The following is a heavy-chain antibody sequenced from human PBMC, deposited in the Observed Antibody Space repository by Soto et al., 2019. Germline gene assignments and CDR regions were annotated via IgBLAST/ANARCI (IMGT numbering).Heavy chain of an antibody. V-gene: IGHV1-24*01. CDR3: ATGFPQWELLQY. D-gene: IGHD1-26*01. J-gene: IGHJ4*02. CDR2: FDPEEGNT. Sequence: QVQLVQSGAEVKKPGASVKVSCKVSGYTLSELFVHWVRQAPGKGLEWLRGFDPEEGNTIYAQNFRGRVTMTDDTSTDTAHMELSSLRSDDTAVYYCATGFPQWELLQYWGQGTLLTVSS. CDR1: GYTLSELF.